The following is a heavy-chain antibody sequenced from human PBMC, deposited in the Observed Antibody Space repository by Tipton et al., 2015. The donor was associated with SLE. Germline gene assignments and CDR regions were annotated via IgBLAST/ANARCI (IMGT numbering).Heavy chain of an antibody. CDR3: ARMEGMITYGGIAGL. J-gene: IGHJ4*02. Sequence: TLSLTCSVSGYSISSGYYWGWIRQSPGKGLEWIGEVNHLGTIYYNASLKSRVTISIDTSKSHFSPKLTSVTAADTAVYYCARMEGMITYGGIAGLWGQGTVVTVSS. CDR1: GYSISSGYY. D-gene: IGHD3-16*01. V-gene: IGHV4-38-2*01. CDR2: VNHLGTI.